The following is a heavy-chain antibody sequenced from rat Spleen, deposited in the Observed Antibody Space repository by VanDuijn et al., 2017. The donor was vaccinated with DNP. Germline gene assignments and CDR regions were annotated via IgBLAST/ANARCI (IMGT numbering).Heavy chain of an antibody. Sequence: EVQLVESGGGLVQPGRSLKLSCAASGFTFSNYGMAWVRQAPKKGLEWVATISTSGGSTYYRDSVKGRFTISRDNAKNTLYLQMNSLRSEDTATYYCARNYGGYRPWDYWGQGVMVTVSS. D-gene: IGHD1-11*01. CDR2: ISTSGGST. CDR1: GFTFSNYG. V-gene: IGHV5S13*01. CDR3: ARNYGGYRPWDY. J-gene: IGHJ2*01.